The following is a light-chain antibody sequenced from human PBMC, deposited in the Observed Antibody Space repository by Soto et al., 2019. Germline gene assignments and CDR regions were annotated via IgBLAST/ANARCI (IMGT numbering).Light chain of an antibody. J-gene: IGLJ3*02. CDR2: DIT. CDR1: SSDVGGYKY. V-gene: IGLV2-14*01. CDR3: SSYTTINNLWV. Sequence: QSVLTQPASVSGSPGQSVTISCTGTSSDVGGYKYVSWYQQHPGRAPKLIIYDITDRPSGVSSRFSGSRSGSTASLTISGLQAEDEADYYCSSYTTINNLWVFGGGTKVTVL.